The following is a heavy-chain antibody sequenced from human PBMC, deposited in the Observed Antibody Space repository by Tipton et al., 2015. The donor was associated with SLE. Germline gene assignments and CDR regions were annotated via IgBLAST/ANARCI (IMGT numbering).Heavy chain of an antibody. CDR2: IKADGSET. Sequence: SLRLSCAGFGFTFSSYWMSWIRQAPGKALERVANIKADGSETRYLDSVEGRFVISRDNAKNTLYLHMSSLRAEDTAVYYCVRDWYCRANCYYFDFWGQGTLVAVSS. J-gene: IGHJ4*02. V-gene: IGHV3-7*01. CDR1: GFTFSSYW. CDR3: VRDWYCRANCYYFDF. D-gene: IGHD2-15*01.